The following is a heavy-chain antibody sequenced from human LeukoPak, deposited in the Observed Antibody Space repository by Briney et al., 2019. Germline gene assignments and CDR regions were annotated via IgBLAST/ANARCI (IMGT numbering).Heavy chain of an antibody. J-gene: IGHJ6*03. CDR2: IYATGST. V-gene: IGHV4-4*07. D-gene: IGHD6-19*01. CDR1: GGSISSYY. Sequence: SETLSLTCTVSGGSISSYYWSWIRQPAGKGLEWIGRIYATGSTNYNPSLKSRVTISVDTSKNQFSLKLSSVTAADTAVYYCTRGKKDISAWYARDYYYYYMDVWGKGTTVTVSS. CDR3: TRGKKDISAWYARDYYYYYMDV.